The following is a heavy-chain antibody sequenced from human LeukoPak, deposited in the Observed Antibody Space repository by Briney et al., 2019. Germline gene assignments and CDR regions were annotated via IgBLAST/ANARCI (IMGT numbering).Heavy chain of an antibody. CDR1: GFTFSSYS. Sequence: GGSLRLPCAASGFTFSSYSMNWVRQAPGKGLEWVSSISSSSSYIYYADSVKGRFTISRDNAKNSLYLQMNSLRAEDTAVYYCARVIAVAGTPHFDYWGQGTLVTVSS. CDR2: ISSSSSYI. V-gene: IGHV3-21*01. J-gene: IGHJ4*02. D-gene: IGHD6-19*01. CDR3: ARVIAVAGTPHFDY.